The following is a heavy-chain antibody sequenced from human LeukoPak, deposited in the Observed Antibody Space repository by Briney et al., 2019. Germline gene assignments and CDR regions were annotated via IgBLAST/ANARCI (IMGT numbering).Heavy chain of an antibody. V-gene: IGHV3-23*01. J-gene: IGHJ6*02. Sequence: GGSLRLSCAASGFTFSSYAMSWVRQAPGKGLEWVSAISGSGGSTYYADSVKGRFTISRDNSKNTLYLQMSSLRAVDTAVYYCAKDLEYQLLWPDYYYGMDVWGQGTTVTVSS. CDR2: ISGSGGST. D-gene: IGHD2-2*01. CDR1: GFTFSSYA. CDR3: AKDLEYQLLWPDYYYGMDV.